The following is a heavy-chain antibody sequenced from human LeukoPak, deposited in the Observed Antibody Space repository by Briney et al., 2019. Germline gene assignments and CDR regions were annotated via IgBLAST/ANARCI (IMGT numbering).Heavy chain of an antibody. CDR1: GGTFSSYA. D-gene: IGHD3-10*01. V-gene: IGHV1-69*04. CDR3: ARDRDYYGSGSSFDY. Sequence: SVKVSCKASGGTFSSYAISWVRQAPGQGLEWMGRIIPILGIANYAQKFQGRVTITADKSTSTAYMELSSLRSEDTAVYYCARDRDYYGSGSSFDYWGQGTLVTASS. CDR2: IIPILGIA. J-gene: IGHJ4*02.